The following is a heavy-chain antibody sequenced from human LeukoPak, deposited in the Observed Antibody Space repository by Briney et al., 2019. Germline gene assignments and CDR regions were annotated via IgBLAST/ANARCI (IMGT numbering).Heavy chain of an antibody. V-gene: IGHV1-46*02. CDR1: EGTFNNYA. CDR3: ARGSINYNSGGYYDNPPLDY. D-gene: IGHD3-22*01. Sequence: ASVKVSCKASEGTFNNYAISWVRQAPGQGLEWMGMINPSGGSTSYAQKFQGRVTMTRDTSTSTVYMELSSLRSEDTAVYYCARGSINYNSGGYYDNPPLDYWGQGTLITVSS. CDR2: INPSGGST. J-gene: IGHJ4*02.